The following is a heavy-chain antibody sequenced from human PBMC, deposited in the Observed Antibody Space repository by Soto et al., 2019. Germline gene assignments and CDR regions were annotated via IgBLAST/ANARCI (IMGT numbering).Heavy chain of an antibody. CDR3: SRDVVVGAKALNY. J-gene: IGHJ4*02. Sequence: GGSLRLSCAASGLTFSNYWMTWVRQAPGKGLEWVANIKEDGSEKHYVDSVKGRFTISRDNAKNSLYRQMNSLRVEDTAVYFCSRDVVVGAKALNYWGQGALVTVSS. CDR2: IKEDGSEK. V-gene: IGHV3-7*01. CDR1: GLTFSNYW. D-gene: IGHD2-15*01.